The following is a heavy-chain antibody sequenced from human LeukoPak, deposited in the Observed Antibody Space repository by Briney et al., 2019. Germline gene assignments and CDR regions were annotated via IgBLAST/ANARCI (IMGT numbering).Heavy chain of an antibody. Sequence: GGSLRLSCAASGFTFSSYTMNWVRQAPGKGLEWVSSIGSSSTNTYYADSVKGRSTISRDNAKNSLYLQMNSLRAEDTAVYYCARVSRSNSLNFDYWGQGTLVTVSS. D-gene: IGHD4-23*01. CDR3: ARVSRSNSLNFDY. V-gene: IGHV3-21*01. CDR2: IGSSSTNT. CDR1: GFTFSSYT. J-gene: IGHJ4*02.